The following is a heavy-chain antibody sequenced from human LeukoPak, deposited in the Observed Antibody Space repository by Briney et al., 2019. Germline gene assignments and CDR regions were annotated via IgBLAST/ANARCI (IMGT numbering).Heavy chain of an antibody. Sequence: GGSLRLSCAASGFTFSDYYMSWIRQAPGKGLEWVSYISSSGSTIYYADSVKGRFTISRDNAKNSLYLQMNSLRAEDTAVYYCARDLKTFWSGYYFGHNAFDIWGLGTMVTVSS. CDR1: GFTFSDYY. CDR2: ISSSGSTI. V-gene: IGHV3-11*01. J-gene: IGHJ3*02. CDR3: ARDLKTFWSGYYFGHNAFDI. D-gene: IGHD3-3*01.